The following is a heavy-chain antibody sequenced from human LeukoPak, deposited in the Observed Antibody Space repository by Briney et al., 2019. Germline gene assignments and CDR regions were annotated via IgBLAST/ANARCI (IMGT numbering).Heavy chain of an antibody. Sequence: SQTLSLTCDISGDSVSGNIVAWNWIRQSPSRGLEWLGRTNYRSKWYNDYAVSVRGRITINPDTSRNRFSLQLDSVTPEDTAVYYCARGSSGSFDYWGQGTLVTVSS. J-gene: IGHJ4*02. D-gene: IGHD6-19*01. CDR2: TNYRSKWYN. CDR3: ARGSSGSFDY. CDR1: GDSVSGNIVA. V-gene: IGHV6-1*01.